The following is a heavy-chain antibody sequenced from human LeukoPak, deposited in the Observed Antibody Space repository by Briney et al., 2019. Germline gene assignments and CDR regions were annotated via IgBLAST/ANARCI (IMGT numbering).Heavy chain of an antibody. CDR2: MSYDGINK. D-gene: IGHD4-23*01. CDR3: ARGNYGGNSGLDD. Sequence: PGVSLTLSCAASIYSFYLLHVHYARDAPGRTLVCLAVMSYDGINKYYADSVKGRFTVSRDNSKNTVFLQMNSLRPDDTAVFYCARGNYGGNSGLDDWGQGTLVTVSS. J-gene: IGHJ4*02. CDR1: IYSFYLLH. V-gene: IGHV3-30-3*01.